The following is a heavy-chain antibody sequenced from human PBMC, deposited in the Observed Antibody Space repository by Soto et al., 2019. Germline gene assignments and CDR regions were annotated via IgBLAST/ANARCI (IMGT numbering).Heavy chain of an antibody. Sequence: PSETLSLTCAVSGGSITRGGYYWSWIRQLPGKGLESIGYIYYSGTTYYNPSLKSRLTISLDLSRNQFSLELNSVSDADTAVYYGARADSSGYTFEHWGQGALVTVS. J-gene: IGHJ4*02. V-gene: IGHV4-31*11. CDR2: IYYSGTT. CDR1: GGSITRGGYY. CDR3: ARADSSGYTFEH. D-gene: IGHD3-22*01.